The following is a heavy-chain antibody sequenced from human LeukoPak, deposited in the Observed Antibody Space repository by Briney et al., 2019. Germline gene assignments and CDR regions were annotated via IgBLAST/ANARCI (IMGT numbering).Heavy chain of an antibody. CDR1: GFTFSSYS. D-gene: IGHD3-22*01. V-gene: IGHV3-21*01. CDR3: AREGSHESSGYYYDI. J-gene: IGHJ3*02. Sequence: GGSLRLSCAASGFTFSSYSMNWVRQAPGKGLEWVSSISSSSSYIYYADSVKGRFTISRDNAKNSLYLQMNSLRAEDTAVYYCAREGSHESSGYYYDIWGQGTMVTVSS. CDR2: ISSSSSYI.